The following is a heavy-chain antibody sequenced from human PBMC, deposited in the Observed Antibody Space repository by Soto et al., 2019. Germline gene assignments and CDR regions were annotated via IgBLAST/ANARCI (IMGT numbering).Heavy chain of an antibody. CDR2: ISYDGSNK. Sequence: QVQLVESGGGVVQPGRSLRLSCAASGFTFSSYAMHWVRQAPGKGLEWVAVISYDGSNKYYADSVKGRFTISRDNSTNARYLQMNSLRAEDTAVYYGARDAERATIYPFGCLYYWGQGTLVTVSS. V-gene: IGHV3-30-3*01. CDR3: ARDAERATIYPFGCLYY. D-gene: IGHD5-12*01. CDR1: GFTFSSYA. J-gene: IGHJ4*02.